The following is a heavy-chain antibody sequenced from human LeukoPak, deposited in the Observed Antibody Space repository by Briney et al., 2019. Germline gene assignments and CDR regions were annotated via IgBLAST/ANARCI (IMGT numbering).Heavy chain of an antibody. CDR1: GFIFSNYG. CDR2: IRNDIPKDGINK. J-gene: IGHJ4*02. V-gene: IGHV3-30*02. D-gene: IGHD6-13*01. CDR3: AKGDSN. Sequence: GGSLRLSCTTSGFIFSNYGMHGVRQAPGKGLEWVALIRNDIPKDGINKYYADSVRGRFTISRDNSKNTVYLQMNSLRVADTAMYYCAKGDSNWGQGTLVTVSS.